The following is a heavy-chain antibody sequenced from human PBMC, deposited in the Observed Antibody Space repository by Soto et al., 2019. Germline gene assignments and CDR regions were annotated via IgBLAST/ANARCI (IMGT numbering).Heavy chain of an antibody. CDR3: ARGLVLRFLEWLSPFDY. CDR1: GGTFSSYA. Sequence: GALVKVSCKASGGTFSSYAISWVRQAPGQGLEWMGGIIPIFGTANYAQKFQGRVTITADESTSTAYMELSSLRSEDTAVYYCARGLVLRFLEWLSPFDYWGQGTLVTVSS. J-gene: IGHJ4*02. D-gene: IGHD3-3*01. CDR2: IIPIFGTA. V-gene: IGHV1-69*13.